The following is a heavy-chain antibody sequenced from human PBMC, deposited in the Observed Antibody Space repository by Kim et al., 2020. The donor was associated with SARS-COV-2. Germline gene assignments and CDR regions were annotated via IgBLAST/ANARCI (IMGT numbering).Heavy chain of an antibody. CDR1: GFTFSTYT. J-gene: IGHJ4*02. CDR3: VKSGSGLWLRGNFDY. V-gene: IGHV3-64D*06. CDR2: ISANGGST. Sequence: GGSLRLSCSASGFTFSTYTMHWVRQAPGKGLEYVSGISANGGSTNYAEFVKGRFTISRDNSKNTLYLQMSSLRAEDTAVYYCVKSGSGLWLRGNFDYWGQGTLVTVSS. D-gene: IGHD5-18*01.